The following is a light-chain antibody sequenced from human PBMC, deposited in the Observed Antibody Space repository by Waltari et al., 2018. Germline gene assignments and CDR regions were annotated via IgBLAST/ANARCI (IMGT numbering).Light chain of an antibody. J-gene: IGLJ1*01. CDR2: AVT. V-gene: IGLV2-14*03. CDR3: SSYTSSNTRG. CDR1: SSDVGGYNY. Sequence: QSALTQPASVSGSPGQSITISCTGTSSDVGGYNYVSWYQHHPGKAPKLMIYAVTNLPSGVSNRFCGSKSGNTASLTISGLQAEDEADYYCSSYTSSNTRGFGTGTKVTVL.